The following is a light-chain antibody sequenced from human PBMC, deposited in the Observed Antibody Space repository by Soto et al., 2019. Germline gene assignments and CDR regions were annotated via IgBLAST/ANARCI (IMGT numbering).Light chain of an antibody. CDR3: QQYYNTPSFT. Sequence: DIVTTQSPDSLAVSLGERATINCKSSQTVLYNSNNKNYLAWYQQKPGQPPKLLIYWASTRESGVPDRFSGSGSGTDFTLTIRSLQAEDVAVYYCQQYYNTPSFTFGPGTKVDIK. V-gene: IGKV4-1*01. J-gene: IGKJ3*01. CDR1: QTVLYNSNNKNY. CDR2: WAS.